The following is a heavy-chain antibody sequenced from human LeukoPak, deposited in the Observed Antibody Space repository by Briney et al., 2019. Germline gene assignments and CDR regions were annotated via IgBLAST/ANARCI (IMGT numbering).Heavy chain of an antibody. CDR1: GFTFSSYS. J-gene: IGHJ4*02. Sequence: GGSLRLSCAASGFTFSSYSMNWVRQAPGKGLEWVSSISSSSSYIYYADSVKGRFTISRDNAKNSLYLQMNSLRAEGTAVYYCARDTPGSNYYGSGSYYVWGQGTLVTVSS. CDR3: ARDTPGSNYYGSGSYYV. D-gene: IGHD3-10*01. V-gene: IGHV3-21*01. CDR2: ISSSSSYI.